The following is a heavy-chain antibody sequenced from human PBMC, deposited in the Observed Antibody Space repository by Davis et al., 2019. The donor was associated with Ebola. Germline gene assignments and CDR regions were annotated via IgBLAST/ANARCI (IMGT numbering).Heavy chain of an antibody. D-gene: IGHD4-17*01. CDR2: ISGSGGST. Sequence: GGSLRLSCAASGFTFSSYWMHWVRQAPGKGLEWVSAISGSGGSTYYADSVKGRFTISRDNFKNTLYLQMNSLRAEDTAVYYCARHDYGDSHFDYWGQGTLVTVSS. CDR1: GFTFSSYW. CDR3: ARHDYGDSHFDY. V-gene: IGHV3-23*01. J-gene: IGHJ4*02.